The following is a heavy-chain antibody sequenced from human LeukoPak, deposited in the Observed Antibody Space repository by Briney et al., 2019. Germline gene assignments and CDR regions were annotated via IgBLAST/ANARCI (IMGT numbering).Heavy chain of an antibody. V-gene: IGHV4-59*01. Sequence: SETLSLTCTVSGGSISSYYWSWIRQPPGKGLEWIGYIYYSGSTNYNPSLKSRVTISVDTSKNQFSLKLSSVTAADTAMYYCARVGVYCTSTSCHDYWGQGTLVTVSS. CDR3: ARVGVYCTSTSCHDY. J-gene: IGHJ4*02. CDR1: GGSISSYY. D-gene: IGHD2-2*01. CDR2: IYYSGST.